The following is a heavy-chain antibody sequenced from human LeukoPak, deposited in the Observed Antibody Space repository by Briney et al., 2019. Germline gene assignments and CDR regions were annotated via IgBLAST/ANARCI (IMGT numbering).Heavy chain of an antibody. V-gene: IGHV4-59*08. CDR1: GGSISSYY. J-gene: IGHJ4*02. D-gene: IGHD3-10*01. Sequence: SSETLSLTCTVSGGSISSYYWSWIRQPPGKGLEWIGYIYYSGSTNYNPSLKSRVTISVDTSKNQFSLKLSSVTAADTAVYYCARFEPGSGTAFDYWGQGTLVTVSS. CDR2: IYYSGST. CDR3: ARFEPGSGTAFDY.